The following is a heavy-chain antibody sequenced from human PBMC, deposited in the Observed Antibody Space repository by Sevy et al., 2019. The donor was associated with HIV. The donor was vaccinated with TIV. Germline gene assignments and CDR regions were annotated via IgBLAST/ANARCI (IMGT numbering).Heavy chain of an antibody. CDR1: GYTFSGYD. J-gene: IGHJ6*02. CDR2: MNPNSGNT. V-gene: IGHV1-8*01. CDR3: AREASGYSSYDHYGLDV. D-gene: IGHD3-22*01. Sequence: ASVKVSCKASGYTFSGYDINWVRLSTGQGLEWMGWMNPNSGNTGYAQKFQGRVTMTRNTSISTAYMELSSLRSEDTAVYYCAREASGYSSYDHYGLDVWGQGTTVTVSS.